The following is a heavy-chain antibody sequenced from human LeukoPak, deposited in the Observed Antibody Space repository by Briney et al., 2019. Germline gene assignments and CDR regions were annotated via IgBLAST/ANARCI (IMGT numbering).Heavy chain of an antibody. D-gene: IGHD5-24*01. CDR2: IRYDGSNK. V-gene: IGHV3-30*02. Sequence: PGGSLRLSCAASGLTFSSYGMDWFRQAPGKGLEWVAFIRYDGSNKYYADSVKGRFTISRDNSKNTLSMHMNSLRAEDTAVYYCAKVRAGYNSGGFDYWGQGTMVTVSS. CDR1: GLTFSSYG. J-gene: IGHJ4*02. CDR3: AKVRAGYNSGGFDY.